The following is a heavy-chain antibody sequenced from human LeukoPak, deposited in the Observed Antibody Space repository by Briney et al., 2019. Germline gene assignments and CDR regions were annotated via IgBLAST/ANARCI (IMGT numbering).Heavy chain of an antibody. CDR1: GYSFTSYW. J-gene: IGHJ1*01. V-gene: IGHV5-51*01. Sequence: GESLKISCKGSGYSFTSYWIGWVRQVPGKGLEWMGIIYPGDSDTRYSPSFQGQVTISADKSISTAYLQWSSLKASDTAMYYCARGPVSGSYFLIYFQHWGQGTLVTVSS. CDR3: ARGPVSGSYFLIYFQH. CDR2: IYPGDSDT. D-gene: IGHD1-26*01.